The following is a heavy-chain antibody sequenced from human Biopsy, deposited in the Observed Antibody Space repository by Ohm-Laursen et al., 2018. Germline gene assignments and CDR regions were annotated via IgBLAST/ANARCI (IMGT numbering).Heavy chain of an antibody. CDR2: ISPKSGGT. D-gene: IGHD6-19*01. Sequence: ATVKISCNASGFSFTGYYIHWVRQAPGQGLEWMGWISPKSGGTNYAQKFQGNITMTKNTSMSTAYMEMSRLRSDDTAVYYCALQSVAQMKNFDYWGQGTLVTVSS. V-gene: IGHV1-2*02. CDR1: GFSFTGYY. CDR3: ALQSVAQMKNFDY. J-gene: IGHJ4*02.